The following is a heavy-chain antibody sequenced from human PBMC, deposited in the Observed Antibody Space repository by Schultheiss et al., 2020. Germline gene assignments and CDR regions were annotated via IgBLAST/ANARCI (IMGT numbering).Heavy chain of an antibody. CDR1: GFTFSSYS. CDR3: ARDWGRRQLGVYYYYYGMDV. J-gene: IGHJ6*02. CDR2: ISSSSSTI. Sequence: GSLRLSCAASGFTFSSYSMNWVRQAPGKGLEWVSYISSSSSTIYYADSVKGRFTISRDNAKNSLYLQMNSLRDEDTAVYYCARDWGRRQLGVYYYYYGMDVWGQGTTVNGYS. V-gene: IGHV3-48*02. D-gene: IGHD3-16*01.